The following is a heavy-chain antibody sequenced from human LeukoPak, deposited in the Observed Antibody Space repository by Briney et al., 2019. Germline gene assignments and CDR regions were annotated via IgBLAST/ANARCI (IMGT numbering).Heavy chain of an antibody. Sequence: PGGSLRPSCAASGFTFSDYNMRWIRQAPGKGLEWVSSISRSGSTKYYADSVKGRFTISRDNAKNSLFLQMNSLRAEDTAVYYCARVLRYCSGGNCYSGGLGYMDVWGKGTTVTISS. J-gene: IGHJ6*03. CDR1: GFTFSDYN. CDR2: ISRSGSTK. V-gene: IGHV3-11*01. D-gene: IGHD2-15*01. CDR3: ARVLRYCSGGNCYSGGLGYMDV.